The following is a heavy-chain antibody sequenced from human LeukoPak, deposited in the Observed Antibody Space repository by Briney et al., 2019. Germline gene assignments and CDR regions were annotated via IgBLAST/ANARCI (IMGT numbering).Heavy chain of an antibody. CDR1: GSTFNRFA. Sequence: GGSLRLSCAASGSTFNRFAMHWVRQAPGKGLEWVAVISYDGSDKYYADSVKGRFTISRDNSKNTLYLQMNSLRAEDTAVYYCAKTAVAANYFDYWGQGTLVTVSS. CDR2: ISYDGSDK. V-gene: IGHV3-30*18. CDR3: AKTAVAANYFDY. D-gene: IGHD6-19*01. J-gene: IGHJ4*02.